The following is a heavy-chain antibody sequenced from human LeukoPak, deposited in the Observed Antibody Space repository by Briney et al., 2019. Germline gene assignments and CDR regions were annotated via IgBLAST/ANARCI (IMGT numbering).Heavy chain of an antibody. J-gene: IGHJ4*02. D-gene: IGHD3-10*01. CDR2: ISYDGSNK. Sequence: PGGSLGLSCAASGFTFRNYVIHWVRQAPGKGLEWVTVISYDGSNKYYADSVKGRFTISRDNSKNTLYLQMNSLRAEDTAVYYCAKGSELLWFGESGYYFDYWGQGTLVTVSS. CDR1: GFTFRNYV. CDR3: AKGSELLWFGESGYYFDY. V-gene: IGHV3-30*18.